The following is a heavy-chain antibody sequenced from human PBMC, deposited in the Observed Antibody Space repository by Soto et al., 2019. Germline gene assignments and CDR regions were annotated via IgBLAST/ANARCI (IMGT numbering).Heavy chain of an antibody. CDR1: GGSFSGYY. CDR2: INHSGST. CDR3: ARGKYYYDSSGYYLPVYFDY. J-gene: IGHJ4*02. D-gene: IGHD3-22*01. V-gene: IGHV4-34*01. Sequence: SETLSLTCAVYGGSFSGYYWSWIRQPPGKGLEWIGEINHSGSTNYNPSLKSRVTISVDTSKNQFSLKLSSVTAADTAVYYCARGKYYYDSSGYYLPVYFDYWGQGTMVTVYS.